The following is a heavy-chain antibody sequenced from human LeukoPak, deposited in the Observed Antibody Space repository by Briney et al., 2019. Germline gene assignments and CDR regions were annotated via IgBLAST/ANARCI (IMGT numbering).Heavy chain of an antibody. CDR2: IIPIFGTA. CDR1: GCTFSSYA. CDR3: ATGDFWSGHTPSNWFDP. V-gene: IGHV1-69*05. Sequence: ASVKVSCKASGCTFSSYAISWVRQAPGQGLEWMGWIIPIFGTANYAQKFQGRVTITTDESTSTAYMELSSLRSEDTAVYYCATGDFWSGHTPSNWFDPWGQGTLVTVSS. D-gene: IGHD3-3*01. J-gene: IGHJ5*02.